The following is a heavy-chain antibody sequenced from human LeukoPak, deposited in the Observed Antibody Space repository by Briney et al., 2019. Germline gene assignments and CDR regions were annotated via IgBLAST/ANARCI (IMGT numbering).Heavy chain of an antibody. CDR1: GYTFTGYY. V-gene: IGHV1-46*01. CDR2: INPSGGSA. J-gene: IGHJ6*02. Sequence: ASVKVSCKASGYTFTGYYLHWVRQAPGQGLEWMGTINPSGGSARYTQKFQGRVSMTADTSTSTVYVELSSLRSEDSAVYYCARGHYYGSSYYNYGMDVWGQGTTVTVSS. D-gene: IGHD3-10*01. CDR3: ARGHYYGSSYYNYGMDV.